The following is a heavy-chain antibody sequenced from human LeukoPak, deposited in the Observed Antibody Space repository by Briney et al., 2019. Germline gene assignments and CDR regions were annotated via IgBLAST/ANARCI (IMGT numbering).Heavy chain of an antibody. CDR3: ARAKYKTTVTTGLGY. J-gene: IGHJ4*02. CDR1: GFTFSSYA. Sequence: GGSLRLSCAASGFTFSSYAMHWVRQAPGKGLEWVAVISYDGSNKYYADSVKGRFTISRDNSKNTLYLQMNSLRAEDTAAYYCARAKYKTTVTTGLGYWGQGTLVTVSS. D-gene: IGHD4-17*01. V-gene: IGHV3-30-3*01. CDR2: ISYDGSNK.